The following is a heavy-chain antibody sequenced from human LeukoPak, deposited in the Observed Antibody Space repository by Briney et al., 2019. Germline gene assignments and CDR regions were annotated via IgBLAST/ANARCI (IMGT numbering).Heavy chain of an antibody. Sequence: GGSLRLSCAASGFTFSSYSMNWVRQAPGKGLEWVSSISSSSSYIYYADSVKGRFTISRDNAKNSLYLQMNSLRAEDTAVYYCARAIAVAGTASGELDYWGQGTLVPVSS. D-gene: IGHD6-19*01. CDR1: GFTFSSYS. CDR2: ISSSSSYI. J-gene: IGHJ4*02. CDR3: ARAIAVAGTASGELDY. V-gene: IGHV3-21*01.